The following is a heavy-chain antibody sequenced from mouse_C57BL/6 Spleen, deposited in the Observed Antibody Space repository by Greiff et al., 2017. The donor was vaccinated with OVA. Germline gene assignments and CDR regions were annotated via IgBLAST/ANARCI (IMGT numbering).Heavy chain of an antibody. V-gene: IGHV1-22*01. J-gene: IGHJ1*03. CDR2: INPNNGGT. Sequence: VQLQQPGAELVKPGASVKMSCKASGYTFTDYNMHWVKQSHGKSLEWIGYINPNNGGTSYNQKFKGKATLTVNKSSSTAYMELRSLTSEDSAVYYCARYDGYWYFDVWGTGTTVTVSS. CDR1: GYTFTDYN. D-gene: IGHD2-3*01. CDR3: ARYDGYWYFDV.